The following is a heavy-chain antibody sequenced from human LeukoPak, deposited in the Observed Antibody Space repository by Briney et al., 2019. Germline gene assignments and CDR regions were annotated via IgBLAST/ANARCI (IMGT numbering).Heavy chain of an antibody. V-gene: IGHV4-4*02. CDR3: ARNGGYDQDV. CDR1: GGSISTNNC. CDR2: ICPRGGI. J-gene: IGHJ6*02. Sequence: SGTLSLTCAVSGGSISTNNCFSWVRHPPGKGLEWIGEICPRGGINYNPSLKTGVTISADRSKNQFSLNLISVTAADTAMYYCARNGGYDQDVWGQGTTVTVSS. D-gene: IGHD5-18*01.